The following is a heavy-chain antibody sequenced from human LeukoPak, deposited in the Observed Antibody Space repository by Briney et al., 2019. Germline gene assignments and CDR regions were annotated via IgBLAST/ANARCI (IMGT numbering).Heavy chain of an antibody. D-gene: IGHD6-19*01. CDR2: ISAYNGNI. CDR1: GYTFTSYG. V-gene: IGHV1-18*01. CDR3: AREFRYSSGWLQGPNINWFDP. Sequence: ASVKVSCKASGYTFTSYGISWVRQAPGQGLEWMGWISAYNGNINYVQKLQGRVTMTTDTSTSTAYMELRSLRSDDTAVYYCAREFRYSSGWLQGPNINWFDPWGQGTLVTVSS. J-gene: IGHJ5*02.